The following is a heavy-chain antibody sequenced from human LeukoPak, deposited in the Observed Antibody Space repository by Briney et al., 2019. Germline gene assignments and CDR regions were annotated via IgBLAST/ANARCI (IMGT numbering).Heavy chain of an antibody. V-gene: IGHV4-59*12. D-gene: IGHD3-22*01. CDR2: IYYSGSI. CDR3: ARAYYYDSSGYEVYFDY. J-gene: IGHJ4*02. CDR1: GASISSYY. Sequence: PSETLSLTCTVSGASISSYYWSWIRQPPGKGLEWIGDIYYSGSIKYNPSLKSRVTISVDRSKNQFSLKLSSVTAADTAVYYCARAYYYDSSGYEVYFDYWGQGTLVTVSS.